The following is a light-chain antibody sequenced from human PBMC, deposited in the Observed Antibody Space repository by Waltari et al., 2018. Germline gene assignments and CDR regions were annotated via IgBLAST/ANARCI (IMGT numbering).Light chain of an antibody. CDR3: QQYNYWPWA. J-gene: IGKJ1*01. CDR2: DAS. Sequence: EIVMTQSPATLSVSPGERATLSCRASQSVSNNIAWYQQKIGQAPRLLIFDASARATSTPDRFGGSGSGTEFTLTISSLQSEDSAIYYCQQYNYWPWAFGQGTKVEIK. V-gene: IGKV3-15*01. CDR1: QSVSNN.